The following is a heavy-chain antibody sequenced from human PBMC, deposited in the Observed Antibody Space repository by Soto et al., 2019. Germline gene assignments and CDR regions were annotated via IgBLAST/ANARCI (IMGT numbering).Heavy chain of an antibody. CDR1: GFTFIRYG. CDR2: ISYDGGNK. J-gene: IGHJ4*02. D-gene: IGHD3-22*01. Sequence: GGSLRLSCAASGFTFIRYGMHWVRQAPGKGLEWVAVISYDGGNKYYADSVKGRFTISRDNSKNTLYLQMNSLRPEDTAVYYCAKDQAYYYDINDYFDCWGQGTLVTVSS. CDR3: AKDQAYYYDINDYFDC. V-gene: IGHV3-30*18.